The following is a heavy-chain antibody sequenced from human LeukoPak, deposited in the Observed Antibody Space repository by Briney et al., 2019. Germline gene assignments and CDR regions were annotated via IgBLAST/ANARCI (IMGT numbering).Heavy chain of an antibody. V-gene: IGHV3-49*04. Sequence: GGSLRLSCTASGFTLRYYGMPWVRQAPGKGLEWVGFIRRKDYGGTTEYAASVKGRITISRDDFKSIAYLQINSLRTEDTAVYYCAKGDYYDSCGYHPLLDYCGEGTLVSVSS. CDR2: IRRKDYGGTT. D-gene: IGHD3-22*01. CDR1: GFTLRYYG. CDR3: AKGDYYDSCGYHPLLDY. J-gene: IGHJ4*02.